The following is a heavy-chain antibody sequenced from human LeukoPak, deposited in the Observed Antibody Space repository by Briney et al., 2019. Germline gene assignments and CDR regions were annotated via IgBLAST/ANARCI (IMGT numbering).Heavy chain of an antibody. CDR2: IYYSGST. CDR3: ARDSVGYCSGGSCYGMDV. D-gene: IGHD2-15*01. V-gene: IGHV4-31*03. J-gene: IGHJ6*02. CDR1: GGSISSGGYY. Sequence: SETLSPTCTVSGGSISSGGYYWSWIRQHPGKGPEWIGYIYYSGSTYYNPSLKSRVTISVDTSKNQFSLKLSSVTAADTAVYYCARDSVGYCSGGSCYGMDVWGQGTTVTVSS.